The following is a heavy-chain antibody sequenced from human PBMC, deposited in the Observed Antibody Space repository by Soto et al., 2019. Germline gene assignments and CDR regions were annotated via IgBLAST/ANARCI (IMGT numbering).Heavy chain of an antibody. V-gene: IGHV4-34*01. J-gene: IGHJ4*02. CDR2: ISESGST. CDR3: ARGSGIVALPGELEDVNYDY. D-gene: IGHD1-1*01. CDR1: GQSFSGHS. Sequence: QVQLQQWGAGLVKPSETLSLSCAVYGQSFSGHSWAWIRQSPGKGLEWIGEISESGSTYYNPSLKCRVTSAADTSKNQFSLKLSAVSAEDTDVYFCARGSGIVALPGELEDVNYDYWCQGTLVNVSS.